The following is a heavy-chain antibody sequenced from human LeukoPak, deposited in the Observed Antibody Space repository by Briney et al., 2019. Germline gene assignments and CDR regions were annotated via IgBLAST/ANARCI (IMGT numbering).Heavy chain of an antibody. CDR1: GFTFSSYS. D-gene: IGHD3-10*01. J-gene: IGHJ4*02. CDR2: ISSSSSYI. CDR3: ARDRSMVRGVIGPFDY. Sequence: NPGGSLRLSCAASGFTFSSYSMNWVRQAPGKGLEWVSSISSSSSYIYYADSVKGRFTISRDNAKNSLYLQMNSLRAEDTALYYCARDRSMVRGVIGPFDYWGQGTLVTVSS. V-gene: IGHV3-21*04.